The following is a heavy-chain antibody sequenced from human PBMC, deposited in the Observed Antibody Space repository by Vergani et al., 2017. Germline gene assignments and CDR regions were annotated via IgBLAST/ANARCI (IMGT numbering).Heavy chain of an antibody. CDR2: INWNSDSI. CDR3: VKDIAASGNYWYFDL. Sequence: EVQLVESGGGLVQPGRSLRLSCAASGFTFDDYAMHWVRQAPGQGLEWVSGINWNSDSIAYADSVKCRFTISRDNAKNSLYLQMNSLRAEDTALYYCVKDIAASGNYWYFDLWVRGTLVTVSS. D-gene: IGHD6-13*01. CDR1: GFTFDDYA. J-gene: IGHJ2*01. V-gene: IGHV3-9*01.